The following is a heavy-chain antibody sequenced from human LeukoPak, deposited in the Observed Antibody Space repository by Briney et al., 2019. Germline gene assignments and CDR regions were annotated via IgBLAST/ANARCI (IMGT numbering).Heavy chain of an antibody. D-gene: IGHD3-10*01. CDR2: IYYSGST. J-gene: IGHJ5*02. Sequence: SETLSLTCTVSGGSISSYYWSWIRQPPGKGLEWIGYIYYSGSTNYNPSLKSRVTISVDTSKNQFSLRLNSVTAADTAVYYCAKSAVRGLEGRFDPWGQGTLVTVSS. V-gene: IGHV4-59*01. CDR1: GGSISSYY. CDR3: AKSAVRGLEGRFDP.